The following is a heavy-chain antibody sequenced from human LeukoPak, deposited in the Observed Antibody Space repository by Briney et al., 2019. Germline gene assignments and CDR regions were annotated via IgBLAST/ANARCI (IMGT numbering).Heavy chain of an antibody. J-gene: IGHJ5*02. CDR3: ARRDGGSGYNWFDP. CDR1: GGSISSGGYY. V-gene: IGHV4-61*08. Sequence: SQTLSLTCTVSGGSISSGGYYWRWLRQPPGKGLEWIGYIYYSGSTNYNPSLKSRVTISVDTSKNQFSLKLSSVTAADTAVYYCARRDGGSGYNWFDPWGQGTLVTVSS. D-gene: IGHD3-10*01. CDR2: IYYSGST.